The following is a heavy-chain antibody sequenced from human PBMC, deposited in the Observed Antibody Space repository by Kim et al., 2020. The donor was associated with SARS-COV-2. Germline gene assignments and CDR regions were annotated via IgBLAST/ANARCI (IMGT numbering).Heavy chain of an antibody. D-gene: IGHD3-22*01. V-gene: IGHV3-21*01. CDR3: ARDLPYYDSSGYYV. CDR1: GFTFSSYS. CDR2: ISSSSSYI. J-gene: IGHJ4*02. Sequence: GGSLRLSCAASGFTFSSYSMNWVRQAPGKGLEWVSSISSSSSYIYYADSVKGRFTISRDNAKNSLYLQMNSLRAEDTAVYYCARDLPYYDSSGYYVWGQGTLVTVSS.